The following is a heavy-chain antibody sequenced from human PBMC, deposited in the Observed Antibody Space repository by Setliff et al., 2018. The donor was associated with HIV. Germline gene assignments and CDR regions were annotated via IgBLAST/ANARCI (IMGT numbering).Heavy chain of an antibody. CDR1: GYTFTSYG. CDR2: ISAYKGKT. D-gene: IGHD4-17*01. V-gene: IGHV1-18*01. Sequence: ASVKVSCKAPGYTFTSYGISWVRQAPGQGLEWMGWISAYKGKTNYAQKFQGRISMTTDTSTSTAYMELRSLRSDDTAVYYCARDNYDDYSRVQMDVWGKGTTVTVSS. J-gene: IGHJ6*04. CDR3: ARDNYDDYSRVQMDV.